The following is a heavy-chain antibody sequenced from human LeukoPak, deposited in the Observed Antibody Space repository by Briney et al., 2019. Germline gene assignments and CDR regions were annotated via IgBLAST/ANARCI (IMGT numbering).Heavy chain of an antibody. D-gene: IGHD3-3*01. CDR2: IYSGGST. Sequence: QTGGSLRLSCAASGFTVSTNYMSWVRQAPGEGLEWVSVIYSGGSTYYADSVKGRFTISRDNSKNTLYLQMNSLRAEDTAVYYRAGHFGVISKGVYYYYYGMDVWGQGTTVTVSS. CDR3: AGHFGVISKGVYYYYYGMDV. CDR1: GFTVSTNY. J-gene: IGHJ6*02. V-gene: IGHV3-66*04.